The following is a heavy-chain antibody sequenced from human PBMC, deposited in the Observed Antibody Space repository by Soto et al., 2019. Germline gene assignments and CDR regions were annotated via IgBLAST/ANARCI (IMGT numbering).Heavy chain of an antibody. CDR2: IYYSGST. CDR3: ARDGPLSGSVKSDYFDY. V-gene: IGHV4-59*01. J-gene: IGHJ4*02. CDR1: GGSISSYY. Sequence: SETLSLTCTVSGGSISSYYWSWIRQPPGKGLEWIGYIYYSGSTNYNPSPKSRVTISVDTYKKQFPLKLSFVTAADTAVYYCARDGPLSGSVKSDYFDYWGQGTLVTVSS. D-gene: IGHD1-26*01.